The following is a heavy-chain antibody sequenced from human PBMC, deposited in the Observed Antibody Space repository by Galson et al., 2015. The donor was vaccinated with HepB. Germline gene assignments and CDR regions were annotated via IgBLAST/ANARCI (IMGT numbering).Heavy chain of an antibody. J-gene: IGHJ3*02. V-gene: IGHV5-51*03. CDR3: ARRHASSVGTAFDI. D-gene: IGHD6-6*01. CDR1: GYSFTTYW. Sequence: QSGAEVKKPGESLKISCKASGYSFTTYWIAWVRQMPGKGLEWMGIIYPGDSDTKYSPSFQGQVTISADKSISTAYLQWNSLKASDTAMYYCARRHASSVGTAFDIWGQGTMVTVSS. CDR2: IYPGDSDT.